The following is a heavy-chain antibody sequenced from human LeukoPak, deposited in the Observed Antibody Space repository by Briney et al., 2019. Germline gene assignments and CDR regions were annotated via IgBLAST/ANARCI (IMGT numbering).Heavy chain of an antibody. D-gene: IGHD6-19*01. J-gene: IGHJ4*02. CDR2: TYYRPKWYN. V-gene: IGHV6-1*01. Sequence: SQTLSLTCALSGDIVSSNITAWNWIRQSPSRGLEWLGRTYYRPKWYNDYAVSVKSRITINPDTSKNQFFRLFNSVTPADTAVYYCARGWAFAYWGQGTLVTVSS. CDR3: ARGWAFAY. CDR1: GDIVSSNITA.